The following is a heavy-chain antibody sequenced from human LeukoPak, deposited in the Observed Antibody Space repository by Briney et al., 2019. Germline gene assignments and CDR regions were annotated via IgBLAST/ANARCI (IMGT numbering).Heavy chain of an antibody. CDR2: IYYTGNT. V-gene: IGHV4-39*01. CDR3: AKLSAGNNFRGVYYSTKLNGFDP. J-gene: IGHJ5*02. Sequence: PSETLSLTCTVSGVSISSSNSYWGWIRQPPGTGLEWIGSIYYTGNTYYNASLKSQVSISIDTSKNQFSLKLSSVTAADTAVYYCAKLSAGNNFRGVYYSTKLNGFDPGAQEPRFTVPS. CDR1: GVSISSSNSY. D-gene: IGHD3-22*01.